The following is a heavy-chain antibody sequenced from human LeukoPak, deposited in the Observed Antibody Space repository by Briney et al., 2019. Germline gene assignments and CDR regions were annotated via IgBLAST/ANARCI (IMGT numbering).Heavy chain of an antibody. V-gene: IGHV4-30-2*01. CDR3: ARDPASLFRDYYGSGSYDSAFDI. CDR1: GGSISSGGYY. J-gene: IGHJ3*02. CDR2: IYDTGNT. Sequence: PSETLSLTCTVSGGSISSGGYYWSWIRQPPGKGLEWIGYIYDTGNTYYNPSLRGRVTISVDRSKNQFSLNLNSVTAADTAVYYCARDPASLFRDYYGSGSYDSAFDIWGQGTMVTVSS. D-gene: IGHD3-10*01.